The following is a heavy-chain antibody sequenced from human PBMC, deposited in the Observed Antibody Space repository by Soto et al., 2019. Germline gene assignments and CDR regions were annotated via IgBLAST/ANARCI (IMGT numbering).Heavy chain of an antibody. CDR2: IKNKAAGGTT. Sequence: SVSEAWMNWVRQAPGKGLEWVGRIKNKAAGGTTDYVAPVKGRFTISRDDSTNTLFLQMNSLKTEDTAVYYCTTDSPVAGGGPLWGQGTLVTVSS. D-gene: IGHD6-19*01. CDR3: TTDSPVAGGGPL. J-gene: IGHJ4*02. V-gene: IGHV3-15*07. CDR1: SVSEAW.